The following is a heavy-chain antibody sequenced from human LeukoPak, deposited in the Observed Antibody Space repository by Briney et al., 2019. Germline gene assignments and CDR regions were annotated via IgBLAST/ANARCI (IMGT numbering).Heavy chain of an antibody. Sequence: SETLSLTCTVSGGSISSYFWSWIRQPAGKGLEWVGRIHSSGSTNYNPSLKSRVTISVDTSKNQFSLKLSSVTAADTAVYYCARDTWFGELSAFDIWGQGTMVTVSS. D-gene: IGHD3-10*01. J-gene: IGHJ3*02. CDR2: IHSSGST. CDR3: ARDTWFGELSAFDI. V-gene: IGHV4-4*07. CDR1: GGSISSYF.